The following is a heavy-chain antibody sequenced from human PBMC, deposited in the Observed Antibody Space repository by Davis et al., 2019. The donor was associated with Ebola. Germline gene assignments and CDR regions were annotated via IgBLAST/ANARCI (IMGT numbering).Heavy chain of an antibody. CDR1: GYTLTNYG. J-gene: IGHJ6*04. V-gene: IGHV1-18*04. CDR3: AYDMDV. CDR2: MNPHNCNT. Sequence: SVNVSCKASGYTLTNYGITWVRQAPGQGLEWMGWMNPHNCNTNYAQNVQGRVIMTSDTATTTAYMEVGSLRSDDTAVYYCAYDMDVWGKGTTVTVSS.